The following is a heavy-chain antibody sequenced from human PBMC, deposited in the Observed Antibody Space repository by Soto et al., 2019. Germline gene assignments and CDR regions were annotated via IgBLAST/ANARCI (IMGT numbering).Heavy chain of an antibody. J-gene: IGHJ6*02. V-gene: IGHV1-18*01. CDR1: GYSFTTYG. CDR2: ISAYNGNT. CDR3: AREGPAAYYYYGMDV. Sequence: QVQLVQSGGEVKKPGASVKVSCKTSGYSFTTYGISWVRQAPGQGLEWMGWISAYNGNTNYAQKLQDRVTMTTDTSTSTAYMELRSLRSDDTAVYYCAREGPAAYYYYGMDVWCQGSTVTVSS.